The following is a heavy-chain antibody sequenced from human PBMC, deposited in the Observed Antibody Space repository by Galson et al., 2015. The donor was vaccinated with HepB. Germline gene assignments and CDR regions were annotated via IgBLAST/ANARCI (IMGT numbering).Heavy chain of an antibody. CDR2: ISSSGVTV. Sequence: SLRLSCADSTFTFKSYSMNWVRQAPGKGLEWISYISSSGVTVYYADSVKGRFTISRDNAKNSLYLQMNRLSAEDTAVYYCARGNGEYYDNSGFYNSLYYYYGMDVWGQGTTVFVSS. J-gene: IGHJ6*02. D-gene: IGHD3-9*01. CDR1: TFTFKSYS. CDR3: ARGNGEYYDNSGFYNSLYYYYGMDV. V-gene: IGHV3-48*01.